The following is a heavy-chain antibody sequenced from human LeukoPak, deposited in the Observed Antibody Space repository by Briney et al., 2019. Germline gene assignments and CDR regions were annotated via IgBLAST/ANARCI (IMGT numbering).Heavy chain of an antibody. V-gene: IGHV3-74*01. CDR1: VFTFTTFW. Sequence: PGGCLRLSCSASVFTFTTFWMNWVRHVRAKGLVGVSLMNPHGSTTTYADAVKGRFTVSRDNAKNTVYLQMNSLGGEDTAIYYCARDLRGSPDRWGQGTLVTVSS. D-gene: IGHD3-16*01. CDR2: MNPHGSTT. CDR3: ARDLRGSPDR. J-gene: IGHJ5*02.